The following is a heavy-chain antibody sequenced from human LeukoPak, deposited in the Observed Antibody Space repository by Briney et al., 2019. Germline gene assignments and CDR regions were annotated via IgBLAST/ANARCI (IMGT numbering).Heavy chain of an antibody. CDR3: ARDFQYSYGWPFDY. CDR2: INPNSGGT. V-gene: IGHV1-2*02. Sequence: ASVKVSCKASGYTFTGYYMHWVRQAPGQGLEWMGWINPNSGGTNYAQKFQGRVTMTRDTSISTAYMELSRLRSDDTAVYYCARDFQYSYGWPFDYWGQGTLVTVSS. J-gene: IGHJ4*02. D-gene: IGHD5-18*01. CDR1: GYTFTGYY.